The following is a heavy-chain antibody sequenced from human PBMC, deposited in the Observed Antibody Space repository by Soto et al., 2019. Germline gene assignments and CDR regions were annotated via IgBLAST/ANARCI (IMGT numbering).Heavy chain of an antibody. J-gene: IGHJ4*02. V-gene: IGHV1-69*04. CDR2: IIPILGIA. CDR1: GGTFSSYT. Sequence: ASVKVSCKASGGTFSSYTISWVRQAPGQGLEWMGRIIPILGIANYAQKFQGRVTITADKSTSTAYMELSSLRSEDTAVYYCARDVVTGTDGDYGYYFDYWGQGTLVTVSS. CDR3: ARDVVTGTDGDYGYYFDY. D-gene: IGHD4-17*01.